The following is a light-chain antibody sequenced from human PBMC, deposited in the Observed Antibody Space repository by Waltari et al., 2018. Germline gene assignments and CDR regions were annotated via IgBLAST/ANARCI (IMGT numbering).Light chain of an antibody. CDR2: AAS. J-gene: IGKJ2*01. Sequence: ETVMTQSPATLSVSLGERATLSCRTSETVSTNLAWYQHKSGQAPRLLIYAASTRATGIPARFSGSGSGTEFTLTISSLQSEDFAVYYCQQYNNWPPGTFGQGTKLEI. CDR3: QQYNNWPPGT. CDR1: ETVSTN. V-gene: IGKV3-15*01.